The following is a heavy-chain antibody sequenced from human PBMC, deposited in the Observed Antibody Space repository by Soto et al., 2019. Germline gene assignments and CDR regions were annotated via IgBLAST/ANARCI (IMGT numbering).Heavy chain of an antibody. V-gene: IGHV4-30-4*01. CDR1: GGSISSGVYY. D-gene: IGHD5-12*01. J-gene: IGHJ4*02. CDR2: IYYSGST. CDR3: ARVKEDGYNRAFDY. Sequence: PSETLSLTCTVSGGSISSGVYYWSWIRQPPGKGLEWIGYIYYSGSTYYNPSLKSRVTISVDTSKNQFSLKLSSVTAADTAVYYCARVKEDGYNRAFDYWGQGTLVTVSS.